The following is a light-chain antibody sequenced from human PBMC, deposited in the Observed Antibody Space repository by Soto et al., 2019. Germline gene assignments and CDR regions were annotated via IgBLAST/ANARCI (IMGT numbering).Light chain of an antibody. J-gene: IGKJ2*01. CDR3: QHYNYWPYT. Sequence: EIVMTQSPATLSLSPGGRATLSCRASQTIDNTLAWYQRKPGQAPRLLIYDASTRATGVPARFSGSGSGTDFTLTISSLQSEDFEVYYCQHYNYWPYTFGQGTKVDIK. CDR2: DAS. CDR1: QTIDNT. V-gene: IGKV3-15*01.